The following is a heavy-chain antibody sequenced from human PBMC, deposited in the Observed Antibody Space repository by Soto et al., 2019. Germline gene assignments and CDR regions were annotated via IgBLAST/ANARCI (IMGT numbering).Heavy chain of an antibody. J-gene: IGHJ6*02. CDR3: AREGILFSGVIVLYGMDV. V-gene: IGHV1-8*01. D-gene: IGHD3-3*01. CDR2: INPSSGNT. CDR1: GYSFTRHD. Sequence: QVQLVQSGAEVKKPGASVKVSCKASGYSFTRHDINWVRQAPGQGLEWMGWINPSSGNTGYAQRLLGRLTMTTDTSTSTAYMELSGLKSEDTAIYYCAREGILFSGVIVLYGMDVWGQGTTVTVPS.